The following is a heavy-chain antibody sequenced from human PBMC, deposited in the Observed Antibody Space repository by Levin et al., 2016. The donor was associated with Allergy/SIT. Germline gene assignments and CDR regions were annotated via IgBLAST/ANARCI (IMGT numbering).Heavy chain of an antibody. D-gene: IGHD5-12*01. V-gene: IGHV1-18*01. J-gene: IGHJ6*02. Sequence: ASVKVSCKASGYTFQNYAISWVRQAPGQGLEWMGWISAYNGKAVYAQKVEDRVTMTTDPSTRTVYMELRSLRSEDTAVYYCARDPRPRTGYSPGGMDVWGQGTTVTVSS. CDR2: ISAYNGKA. CDR3: ARDPRPRTGYSPGGMDV. CDR1: GYTFQNYA.